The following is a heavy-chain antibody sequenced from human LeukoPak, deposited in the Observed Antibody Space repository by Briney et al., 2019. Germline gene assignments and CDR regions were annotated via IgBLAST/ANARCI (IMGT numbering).Heavy chain of an antibody. Sequence: PSETLSLTCAVYGGSFSGYYWSWIRQPPGKGLEWIGEINHSGSTNYNPSLKSRVTISVDTSKNQFSLKLSSVTAADTAVYYCAYGSGSYYYHYWGQGTLVTVSS. V-gene: IGHV4-34*01. CDR3: AYGSGSYYYHY. J-gene: IGHJ4*02. D-gene: IGHD3-10*01. CDR1: GGSFSGYY. CDR2: INHSGST.